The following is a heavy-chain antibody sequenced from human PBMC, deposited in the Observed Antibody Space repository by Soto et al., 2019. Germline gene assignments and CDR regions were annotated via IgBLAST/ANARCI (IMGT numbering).Heavy chain of an antibody. Sequence: PSETLSLTCTISGASISSLYWSWVRQPPGKGLERIGYIHYSGSTNYDPSLKSRVTILVDTSKNQFSLRLSSVTAADTAVYYCARGGWSMDVWGQGTTVTVSS. CDR1: GASISSLY. V-gene: IGHV4-59*11. CDR2: IHYSGST. D-gene: IGHD2-15*01. CDR3: ARGGWSMDV. J-gene: IGHJ6*02.